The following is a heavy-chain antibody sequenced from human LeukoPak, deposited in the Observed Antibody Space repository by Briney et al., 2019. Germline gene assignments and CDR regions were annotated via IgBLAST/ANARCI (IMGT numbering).Heavy chain of an antibody. J-gene: IGHJ5*02. V-gene: IGHV1-69*01. D-gene: IGHD5-24*01. CDR3: ARNRDGYNDFWFDP. CDR2: IIPIFGTA. Sequence: SVKVSCKASGGTFSSYAISWVRQAPGQGLEWMGGIIPIFGTANYAQKFQGRVTITADESTSSAYMELSSLRSEDTAVYYCARNRDGYNDFWFDPWGQGTLVTVSS. CDR1: GGTFSSYA.